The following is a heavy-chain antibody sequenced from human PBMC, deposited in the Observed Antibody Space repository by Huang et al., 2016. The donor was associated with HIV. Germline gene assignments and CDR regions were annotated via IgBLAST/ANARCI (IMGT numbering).Heavy chain of an antibody. CDR3: ARRLAAAARGFDY. J-gene: IGHJ4*02. CDR1: GFTFSSYA. D-gene: IGHD6-13*01. Sequence: QVQLVESGGGVVQPGRSLRLSCAASGFTFSSYAMHWVRQTAGKGLEWVAVISYDGSNKNYADSVKGRFTISRDNSKNTLYLQMNSLGAEDTAVYYCARRLAAAARGFDYWGQGTLVTVSS. CDR2: ISYDGSNK. V-gene: IGHV3-30-3*01.